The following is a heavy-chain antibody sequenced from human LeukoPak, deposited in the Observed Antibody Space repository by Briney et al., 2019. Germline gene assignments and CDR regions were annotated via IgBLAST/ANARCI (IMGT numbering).Heavy chain of an antibody. J-gene: IGHJ2*01. D-gene: IGHD3-22*01. CDR1: GGSISSYY. CDR3: ASTGLYYDSSGYYPDSYWYFDL. CDR2: IYTSGST. V-gene: IGHV4-4*07. Sequence: SETLSLTCTVSGGSISSYYWSWIRQPAGKGLEWIGRIYTSGSTNYNPSLKSRVTMSVDTSKNQFSLKLSSVTAADTAVCYCASTGLYYDSSGYYPDSYWYFDLWGRGTLVTVSS.